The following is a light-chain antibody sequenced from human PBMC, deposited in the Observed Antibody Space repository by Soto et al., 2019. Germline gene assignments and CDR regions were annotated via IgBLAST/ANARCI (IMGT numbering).Light chain of an antibody. J-gene: IGLJ7*01. CDR3: CSYTSSSTLV. CDR2: DVT. V-gene: IGLV2-14*03. Sequence: QSALTQPASVSGAPGQSITISCTGTSSDIGAYNYVSWYQQYPGKAPQLMMYDVTNRPSGISYRFSGSKSGNTASLTISGLQAEDEADYFCCSYTSSSTLVFGGGTQLTVL. CDR1: SSDIGAYNY.